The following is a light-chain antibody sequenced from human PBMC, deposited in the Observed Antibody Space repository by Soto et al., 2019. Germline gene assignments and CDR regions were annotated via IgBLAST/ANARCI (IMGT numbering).Light chain of an antibody. CDR2: GAS. CDR1: QTISNTY. J-gene: IGKJ3*01. V-gene: IGKV3-20*01. CDR3: QSYGRTVFT. Sequence: EIVLTQSPGTQSLSPGEGATLSCRASQTISNTYLAWYQQKPGQAPRLLIYGASSRATGIPDRFSGSGSGTDFTLTISGLEPEDFAVYYCQSYGRTVFTFGPGTKVDIK.